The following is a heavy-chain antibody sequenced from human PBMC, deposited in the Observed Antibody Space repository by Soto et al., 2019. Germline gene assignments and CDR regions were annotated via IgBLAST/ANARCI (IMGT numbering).Heavy chain of an antibody. CDR2: INAGNGNT. J-gene: IGHJ1*01. Sequence: ASVKVSCKASGYTFTSYAMHWVRQAPGQRLEWMGWINAGNGNTKYSQKFQGRVTITRDTSASTAYMELSSLRSEDTAVYYCARDVVVTAMGLQHWGQGTLVTVSS. CDR1: GYTFTSYA. D-gene: IGHD2-21*02. CDR3: ARDVVVTAMGLQH. V-gene: IGHV1-3*01.